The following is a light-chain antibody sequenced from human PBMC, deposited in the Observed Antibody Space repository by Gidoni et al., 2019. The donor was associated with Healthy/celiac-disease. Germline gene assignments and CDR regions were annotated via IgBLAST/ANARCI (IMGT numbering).Light chain of an antibody. CDR2: KDS. Sequence: QTARITCSGDVLAKKYARWFQQKPGQAPVLVIYKDSERPSGIPERFSGSSSGTTVTLTISGAQVEDEADYYCYSAADNNLVFGGGTKLTV. CDR1: VLAKKY. V-gene: IGLV3-27*01. CDR3: YSAADNNLV. J-gene: IGLJ2*01.